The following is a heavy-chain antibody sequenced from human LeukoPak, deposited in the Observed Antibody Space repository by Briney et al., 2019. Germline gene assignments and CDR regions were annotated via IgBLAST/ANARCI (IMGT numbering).Heavy chain of an antibody. CDR3: ARAHSSGWYPVNWFDP. V-gene: IGHV4-39*01. J-gene: IGHJ5*02. CDR1: GDSISSNNYY. CDR2: INYSGST. D-gene: IGHD6-19*01. Sequence: SETLSLTCTVSGDSISSNNYYWGWIRQSPGKGLEWIGSINYSGSTYYNPSLKSRVTISVDTSKKQFSLNLSSVTAADTAVYYCARAHSSGWYPVNWFDPWGQETLVTVSS.